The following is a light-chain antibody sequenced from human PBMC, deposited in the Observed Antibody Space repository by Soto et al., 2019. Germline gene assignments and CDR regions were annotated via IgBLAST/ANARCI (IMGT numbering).Light chain of an antibody. V-gene: IGKV1-39*01. CDR3: QKYNSAPRT. J-gene: IGKJ1*01. Sequence: DIKMNQSPSSLSAYVGDRVTITCRASQSISSYLNWYQQKPGKAPKLLIYAASSLQSGVPSRFSGSGSGTDFTLTISSLQPEDVATYYCQKYNSAPRTFGQGTKVDIK. CDR1: QSISSY. CDR2: AAS.